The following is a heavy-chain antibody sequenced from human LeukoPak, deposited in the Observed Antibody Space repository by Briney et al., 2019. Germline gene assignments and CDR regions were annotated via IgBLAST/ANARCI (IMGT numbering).Heavy chain of an antibody. CDR3: ARDRVRSSSGWYFDY. CDR1: GFTFSNYW. CDR2: ISSDESIT. V-gene: IGHV3-74*01. D-gene: IGHD6-19*01. Sequence: GGSLRLSCAASGFTFSNYWMHWVRQAPGKGLVWVSRISSDESITSYADSVKGRFTISRDNAKNTLFLQMNGLRAEDTAVYYCARDRVRSSSGWYFDYWGQGTLVTVSS. J-gene: IGHJ4*02.